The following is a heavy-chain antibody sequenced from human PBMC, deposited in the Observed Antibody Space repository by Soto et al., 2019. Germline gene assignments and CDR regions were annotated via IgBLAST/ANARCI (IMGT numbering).Heavy chain of an antibody. CDR3: AREFYYDSSGHPYYYYGMDV. CDR1: GGSFSGYY. V-gene: IGHV4-34*01. Sequence: SETLSLTCAVYGGSFSGYYCSWIRQPPGKGLEWIGEINHSGSTNYNPSLKSRVTISVDTSKNQFSLKLSSVTAADTAVYYCAREFYYDSSGHPYYYYGMDVWGQGTAVTVSS. J-gene: IGHJ6*02. CDR2: INHSGST. D-gene: IGHD3-22*01.